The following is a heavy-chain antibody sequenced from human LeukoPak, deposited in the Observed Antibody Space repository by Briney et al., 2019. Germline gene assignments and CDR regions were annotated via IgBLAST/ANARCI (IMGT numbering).Heavy chain of an antibody. J-gene: IGHJ3*02. CDR2: IYYSGST. CDR3: ARDYDSSGYYGDAFGI. V-gene: IGHV4-59*12. CDR1: GGSISSYY. D-gene: IGHD3-22*01. Sequence: SETLSLTCTVSGGSISSYYWSWIRQPPGKGLEWIGYIYYSGSTNYNPSLKSRVTISVDTSKNQFSLKLSSVTAADTAVYYCARDYDSSGYYGDAFGIWGQGTMATVSS.